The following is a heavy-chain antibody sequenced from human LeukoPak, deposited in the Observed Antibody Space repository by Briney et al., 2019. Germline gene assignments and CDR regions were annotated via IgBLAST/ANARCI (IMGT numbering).Heavy chain of an antibody. D-gene: IGHD6-19*01. CDR1: GFTFNNYG. CDR3: AKEGQTVAGNGYFDS. V-gene: IGHV3-23*01. Sequence: GGSLRLSCAASGFTFNNYGMGWVRQAPGKGLEWISSISGTGIDTYYADSVKGRFTVSRDNPENTLYLHMNSLTDEDTALYYCAKEGQTVAGNGYFDSWGQGILVTVSS. CDR2: ISGTGIDT. J-gene: IGHJ4*02.